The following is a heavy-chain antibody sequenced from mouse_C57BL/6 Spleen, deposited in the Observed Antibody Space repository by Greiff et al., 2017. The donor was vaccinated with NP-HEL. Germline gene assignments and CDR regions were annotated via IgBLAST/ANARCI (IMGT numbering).Heavy chain of an antibody. J-gene: IGHJ2*01. CDR1: GFSLSTFGMG. Sequence: QVQLKESGPGILQPSQTLSLTCSFSGFSLSTFGMGVGWIRQPSGKGLEWLAHIWWDDDKYYNPALKRRLTISKDTSQNQVFLKIANVDTADTATYHWARSPIVTHYFDYRGQGTTLPVSS. V-gene: IGHV8-8*01. D-gene: IGHD2-12*01. CDR3: ARSPIVTHYFDY. CDR2: IWWDDDK.